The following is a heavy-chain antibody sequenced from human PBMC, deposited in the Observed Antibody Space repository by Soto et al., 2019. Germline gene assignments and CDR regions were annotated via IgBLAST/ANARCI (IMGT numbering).Heavy chain of an antibody. CDR1: GGSISSSSYY. J-gene: IGHJ3*02. CDR3: ARVGYCISTSCYVDAFDI. D-gene: IGHD2-2*01. V-gene: IGHV4-39*07. Sequence: PSETLSLTCSVSGGSISSSSYYWGWIRQPPGKGLEWIGRIYHSGSTNYNPSLKSRVTISVDKSKNQFSLKLSSVTAADTAVYYCARVGYCISTSCYVDAFDIWGQGTMVTVSS. CDR2: IYHSGST.